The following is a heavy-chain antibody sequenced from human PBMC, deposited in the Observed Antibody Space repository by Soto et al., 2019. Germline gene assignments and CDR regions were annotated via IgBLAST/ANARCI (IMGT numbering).Heavy chain of an antibody. CDR1: AGSISSTNYY. CDR3: ARHVGLFVGINYYGLDV. CDR2: IYYSGSI. J-gene: IGHJ6*02. Sequence: QLQMQESGPGLMKPTETLSLTCTVSAGSISSTNYYWGWLRQPPGQGLEWNGNIYYSGSIHDNPSHQRRVTISEDTSKSQCALRLTSVTAADSAVYYCARHVGLFVGINYYGLDVWGQGTTVTVSS. D-gene: IGHD2-21*01. V-gene: IGHV4-39*01.